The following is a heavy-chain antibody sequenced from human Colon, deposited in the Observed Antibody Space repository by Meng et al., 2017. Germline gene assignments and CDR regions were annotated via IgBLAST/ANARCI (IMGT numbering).Heavy chain of an antibody. CDR1: GDSISSYY. J-gene: IGHJ5*02. V-gene: IGHV4-4*07. CDR3: ARDKGIVAAGARWFDP. Sequence: VQWQEAGPGLVKPSETLSLTCTVSGDSISSYYWSWIRQTAGKGLEWIGRIHTSGSTTYNPSLKSRVTMSVDTSKNQVSLKLTSVTAADTAVYYCARDKGIVAAGARWFDPWGQGTLVTVSS. D-gene: IGHD2-15*01. CDR2: IHTSGST.